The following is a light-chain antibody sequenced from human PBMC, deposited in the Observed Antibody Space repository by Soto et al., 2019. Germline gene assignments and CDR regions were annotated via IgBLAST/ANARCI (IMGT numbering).Light chain of an antibody. J-gene: IGKJ1*01. Sequence: EIVLTQSPGTLSLSPGERATLFCRASQSVSSTYLAWYQQKPGQAPRLLIYGASTRATGIPDRFSGSESATDFTLTISSLEPEDSAVYYCQQYGSSRTFGQATKVEIK. CDR1: QSVSSTY. CDR2: GAS. CDR3: QQYGSSRT. V-gene: IGKV3-20*01.